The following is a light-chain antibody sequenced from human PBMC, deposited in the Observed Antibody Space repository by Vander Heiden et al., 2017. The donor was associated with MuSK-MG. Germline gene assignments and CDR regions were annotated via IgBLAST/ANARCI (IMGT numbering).Light chain of an antibody. Sequence: DIQMTQSPSSLSASVGDRVTITCRASQGISNYLAWYQQKPGKVPKLLIYAASTVKSGVPSRFSGSGSGTDFTLTSSSLQPEDVATYYCQKYNSDPFGQGTRLEIK. V-gene: IGKV1-27*01. CDR3: QKYNSDP. CDR2: AAS. CDR1: QGISNY. J-gene: IGKJ5*01.